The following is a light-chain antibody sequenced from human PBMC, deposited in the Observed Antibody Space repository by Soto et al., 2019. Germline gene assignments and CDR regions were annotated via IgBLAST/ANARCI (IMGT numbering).Light chain of an antibody. J-gene: IGLJ1*01. CDR1: SSDVGGYNY. Sequence: QSALTQPASVSGSPGQSITISCTGTSSDVGGYNYVSWYQQHPGKAPKLMICEVSHRPSGVSNRFSGSKSGNTASLTISGLQAEDEDDYYCCSYTSSSTLVFGTGTKLTVL. CDR2: EVS. CDR3: CSYTSSSTLV. V-gene: IGLV2-14*01.